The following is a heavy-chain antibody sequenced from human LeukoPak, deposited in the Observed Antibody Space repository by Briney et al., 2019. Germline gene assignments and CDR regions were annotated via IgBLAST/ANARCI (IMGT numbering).Heavy chain of an antibody. CDR1: GYTFTSYG. CDR2: ISAYNGNT. J-gene: IGHJ3*02. Sequence: ASVKVSCKASGYTFTSYGISWVRQAPGQGLEWMGWISAYNGNTNYAQKLQGRVTMTTDTSTSTAYTELRSLRSDDTAVYYCARLSVCGGDCYPRDDAFDIWGQGTMVTVSS. CDR3: ARLSVCGGDCYPRDDAFDI. D-gene: IGHD2-21*02. V-gene: IGHV1-18*01.